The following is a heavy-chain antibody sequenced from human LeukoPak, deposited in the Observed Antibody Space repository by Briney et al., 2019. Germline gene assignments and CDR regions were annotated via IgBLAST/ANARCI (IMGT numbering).Heavy chain of an antibody. Sequence: PGASLILSCAASGFNVSWNDMSWVRQAPGKGLESVSVIQSGNSTSYADSVKRRFIISRDISKHTLYVEMTRMRAEDTAVYYCARSGTGFHLFFDYWGQGTLVTVSS. J-gene: IGHJ4*02. CDR1: GFNVSWND. CDR3: ARSGTGFHLFFDY. D-gene: IGHD6-19*01. CDR2: IQSGNST. V-gene: IGHV3-66*01.